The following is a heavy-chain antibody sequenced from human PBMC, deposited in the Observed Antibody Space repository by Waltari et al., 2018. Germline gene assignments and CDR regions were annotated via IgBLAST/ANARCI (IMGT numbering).Heavy chain of an antibody. CDR2: IREDGSRT. D-gene: IGHD3-22*01. CDR3: AGPITLRGSC. J-gene: IGHJ4*02. CDR1: GLTFSEYW. V-gene: IGHV3-7*01. Sequence: EVQLVHAGGGLVQPGGSLRLSGTASGLTFSEYWMSWVRQAPGKGLEWVANIREDGSRTYYVDSVKGRFTISRDNAKNSLYLQMNSLRPGDTAVYFCAGPITLRGSCWGQGTLVTVSS.